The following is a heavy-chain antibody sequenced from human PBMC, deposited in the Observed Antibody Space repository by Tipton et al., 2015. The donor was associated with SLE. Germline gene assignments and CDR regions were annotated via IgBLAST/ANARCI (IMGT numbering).Heavy chain of an antibody. CDR1: GFTLDKYT. Sequence: SLRLSCAASGFTLDKYTMSWVRQAPGKGLEWVSTISRSGGSPYYADSVKGRFTISRDISRNTLYLQMNSLRAEDTAVYYWGVVHGGQGTLVSVSS. CDR2: ISRSGGSP. D-gene: IGHD3-10*01. J-gene: IGHJ4*02. CDR3: GVVH. V-gene: IGHV3-23*01.